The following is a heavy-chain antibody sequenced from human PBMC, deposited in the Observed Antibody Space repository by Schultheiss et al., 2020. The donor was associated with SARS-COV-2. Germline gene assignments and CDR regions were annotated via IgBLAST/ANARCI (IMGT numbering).Heavy chain of an antibody. J-gene: IGHJ6*02. CDR2: ISYSGST. D-gene: IGHD6-13*01. V-gene: IGHV4-59*01. CDR3: ACYSSSWYNY. Sequence: SETLSLTCTVSGGSIYNYYWSWIRQPPGKGLEWIGYISYSGSTNYNPSLKSRVTVSVDTSKNQFSLKLRSVTPADTAVYYCACYSSSWYNYWGQGTTVTVSS. CDR1: GGSIYNYY.